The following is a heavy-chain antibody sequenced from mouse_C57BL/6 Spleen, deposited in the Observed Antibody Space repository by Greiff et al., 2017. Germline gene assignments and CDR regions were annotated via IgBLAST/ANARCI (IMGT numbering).Heavy chain of an antibody. D-gene: IGHD2-4*01. V-gene: IGHV1-50*01. J-gene: IGHJ3*01. CDR3: ASHDYDAFAY. CDR1: GYTFTSYW. Sequence: VQLQQPGAELVKPGASVKLSCKASGYTFTSYWMQWVKQRPGQGLEWIGEIDPSDIYTNYNQKFKGKATLTVDTSSSTAYMQLSSLTSEDSAVYYCASHDYDAFAYWGQGTLVTVS. CDR2: IDPSDIYT.